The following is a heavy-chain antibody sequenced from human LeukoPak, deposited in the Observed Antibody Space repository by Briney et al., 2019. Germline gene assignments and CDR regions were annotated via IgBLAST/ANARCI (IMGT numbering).Heavy chain of an antibody. V-gene: IGHV4-34*01. D-gene: IGHD3-22*01. CDR2: INHSGST. J-gene: IGHJ4*02. Sequence: SETLSLTCAVYGGSFSGYYWSWIRQPPGKGLEWIGEINHSGSTNYNPSLKSRVTISVDTSKNQFSLKLSSVTAADTAVYYCARGPPYYYDRSGYYWGQGTLVTVSS. CDR1: GGSFSGYY. CDR3: ARGPPYYYDRSGYY.